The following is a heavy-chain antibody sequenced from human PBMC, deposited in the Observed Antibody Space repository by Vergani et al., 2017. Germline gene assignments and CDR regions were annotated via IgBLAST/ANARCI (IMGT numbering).Heavy chain of an antibody. D-gene: IGHD4-11*01. CDR3: AKDLSYSTDWPHFDY. V-gene: IGHV3-30*18. Sequence: QVHLVESGGGVVQPGRSLTLSCVASGFSFRGHGMHWVRQAPGKGLEWVAMISYDGDRRDYGDFAKGRFTISRDSSKTVYLQMNSLRVEDTAMYFCAKDLSYSTDWPHFDYRGQGTLVTVSS. J-gene: IGHJ4*02. CDR1: GFSFRGHG. CDR2: ISYDGDRR.